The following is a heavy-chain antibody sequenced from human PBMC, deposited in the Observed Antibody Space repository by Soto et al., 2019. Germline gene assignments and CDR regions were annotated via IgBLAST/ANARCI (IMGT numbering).Heavy chain of an antibody. CDR1: GFAFRRDG. J-gene: IGHJ4*02. CDR2: ITDNGGST. V-gene: IGHV3-23*01. Sequence: GGSLRLSCAASGFAFRRDGMSWVRQAPGKGLEWVSLITDNGGSTYYADSVKGRFTISRDNTKNTLFLQMNSLRAEDTAVYYCAKERATTNAFDYWGQGALVTVYS. CDR3: AKERATTNAFDY. D-gene: IGHD4-17*01.